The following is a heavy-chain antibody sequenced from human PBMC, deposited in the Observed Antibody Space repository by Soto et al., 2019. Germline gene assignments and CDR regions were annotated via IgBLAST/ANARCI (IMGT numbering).Heavy chain of an antibody. D-gene: IGHD1-26*01. CDR3: ARAGQSSTACDY. V-gene: IGHV4-59*01. CDR2: IYYSGST. Sequence: SETLSLTCTVSGGSISSYYWSWIRQPPGKGLEWIGYIYYSGSTNYNPSLKSRVTISVDTSKNQFSLKLSSVTAADTAVYYCARAGQSSTACDYWGQGTMGTVSS. CDR1: GGSISSYY. J-gene: IGHJ4*02.